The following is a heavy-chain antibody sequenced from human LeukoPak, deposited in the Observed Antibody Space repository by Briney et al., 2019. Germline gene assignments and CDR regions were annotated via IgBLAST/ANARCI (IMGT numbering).Heavy chain of an antibody. Sequence: PGESLKISCKGSGYSFTNYWIAWVRQMPGKDLEWMGIIYPGYSDIRYSPSFQGQVIISADTSIGSAYLQWSSLKASDTAMYYCARHDGITMVRGVILPYGMDVWGQGTTVTVSS. CDR1: GYSFTNYW. V-gene: IGHV5-51*01. CDR2: IYPGYSDI. J-gene: IGHJ6*02. CDR3: ARHDGITMVRGVILPYGMDV. D-gene: IGHD3-10*01.